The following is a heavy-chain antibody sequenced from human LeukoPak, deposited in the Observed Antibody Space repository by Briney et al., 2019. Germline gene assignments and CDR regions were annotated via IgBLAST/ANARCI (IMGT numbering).Heavy chain of an antibody. CDR1: GFTFSSYA. V-gene: IGHV3-30-3*01. J-gene: IGHJ4*02. CDR2: IPYDGSNK. D-gene: IGHD2-21*02. CDR3: ARLQIVVVTASTFDY. Sequence: GGSLRLSCAASGFTFSSYAMHWVRQAPGKGLEWVAVIPYDGSNKYYADSVKGRFTISRDNSKNTLYLQMNSLRAEDTAVYYCARLQIVVVTASTFDYWGQGTLVTVSS.